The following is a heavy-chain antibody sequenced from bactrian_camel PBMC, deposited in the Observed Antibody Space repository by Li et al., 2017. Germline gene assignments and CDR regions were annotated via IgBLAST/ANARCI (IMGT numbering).Heavy chain of an antibody. CDR3: ARCSGSYCYGYVNY. CDR1: GFTYSTYC. J-gene: IGHJ4*01. V-gene: IGHV3S53*01. CDR2: IDSDGST. D-gene: IGHD2*01. Sequence: HVQLVESGGGLVQPGGSLRLSCAASGFTYSTYCMGWYRQAPGKECEVVAGIDSDGSTNYADSVKGRFTISQDNAKNTLILQLNSLKTEDTAMYYCARCSGSYCYGYVNYWGQGTQVTVS.